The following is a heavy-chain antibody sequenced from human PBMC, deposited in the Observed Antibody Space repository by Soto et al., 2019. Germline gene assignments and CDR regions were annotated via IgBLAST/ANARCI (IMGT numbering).Heavy chain of an antibody. CDR2: ISGSGGST. V-gene: IGHV3-23*01. CDR3: VAAAGTRTYYYYGMDV. CDR1: GFTFSSYD. D-gene: IGHD6-13*01. Sequence: PGGSLRLSCAASGFTFSSYDMSWVRQAPGKGLEWVSAISGSGGSTYYADSVKGRFTISRDNSENTLYLQMNSLRAEDTAVYYCVAAAGTRTYYYYGMDVWGQGTTVTVSS. J-gene: IGHJ6*02.